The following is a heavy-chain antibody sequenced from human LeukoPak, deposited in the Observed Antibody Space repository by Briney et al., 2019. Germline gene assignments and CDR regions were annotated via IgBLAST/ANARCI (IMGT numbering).Heavy chain of an antibody. Sequence: PGGSLRLSCAASGFTFTDYWMTWVRQVPGKGLERVANIHKAGSESYYVDSVKGRFAISRDNAKNSLYLQLSSLRVDDTAVYYCARVGTWELQRVFEYWGQGTLVTVSS. CDR3: ARVGTWELQRVFEY. J-gene: IGHJ4*02. CDR1: GFTFTDYW. V-gene: IGHV3-7*01. D-gene: IGHD1-26*01. CDR2: IHKAGSES.